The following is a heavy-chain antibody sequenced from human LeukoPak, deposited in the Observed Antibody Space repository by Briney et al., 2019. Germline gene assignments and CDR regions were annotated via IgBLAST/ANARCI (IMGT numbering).Heavy chain of an antibody. J-gene: IGHJ2*01. CDR2: IYTSGSA. V-gene: IGHV4-61*02. Sequence: SETLSLTCTVSGDSLSSGSYYWSWIRQPAGKGLEWIGRIYTSGSANYNPSLKSRVTISVDTSKNQFSLKLTSVTAADTAVFYCARGPFSRGYWYFDLWGRGTLVTVSS. CDR1: GDSLSSGSYY. D-gene: IGHD5-24*01. CDR3: ARGPFSRGYWYFDL.